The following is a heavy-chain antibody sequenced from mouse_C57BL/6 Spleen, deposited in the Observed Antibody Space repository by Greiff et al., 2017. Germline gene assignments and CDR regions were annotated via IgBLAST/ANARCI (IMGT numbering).Heavy chain of an antibody. D-gene: IGHD4-1*01. V-gene: IGHV1-82*01. CDR1: GYAFSSSW. J-gene: IGHJ2*01. Sequence: QVQLQQSGPELVKPGASVKISCKASGYAFSSSWMNWVKQRPGKGLEWIGRIYPGDGDTNYNGKFKGKATLTADKSSSTAYMQLSSLTSEDSAVYFGANLANWDVGGYWGQGTTLTVSS. CDR2: IYPGDGDT. CDR3: ANLANWDVGGY.